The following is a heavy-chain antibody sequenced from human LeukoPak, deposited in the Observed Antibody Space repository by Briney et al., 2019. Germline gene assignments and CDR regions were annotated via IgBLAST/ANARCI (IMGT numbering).Heavy chain of an antibody. J-gene: IGHJ6*02. D-gene: IGHD5-18*01. CDR3: AKGGYSSYYYYGMDV. V-gene: IGHV3-30*18. CDR2: ISYDGSNK. CDR1: GFTFSSYG. Sequence: GGSLRLSCAASGFTFSSYGMHWVRQAPGKGLEGVAVISYDGSNKYYADSVKGRFTISRDNSKNTLYLQMNSLRAEDTAVYYCAKGGYSSYYYYGMDVWGQGTTVTVSS.